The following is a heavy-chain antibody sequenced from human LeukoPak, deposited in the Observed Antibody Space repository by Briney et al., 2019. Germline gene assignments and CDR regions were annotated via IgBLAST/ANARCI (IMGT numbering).Heavy chain of an antibody. Sequence: GGSLRLSCAASGFTVSSNYMSWVRQAPGKGLEWVSVIYSGGSTYYADSVKGRFTISRDNSKNTLYLQMNSLRAEDTAVYYCAISSSWYYYYGMDVWGQGTTVTVSS. CDR3: AISSSWYYYYGMDV. CDR1: GFTVSSNY. J-gene: IGHJ6*02. V-gene: IGHV3-66*01. D-gene: IGHD6-13*01. CDR2: IYSGGST.